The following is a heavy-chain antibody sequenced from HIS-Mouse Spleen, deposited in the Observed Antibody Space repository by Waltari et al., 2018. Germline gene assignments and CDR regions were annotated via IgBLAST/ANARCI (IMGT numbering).Heavy chain of an antibody. D-gene: IGHD3-10*01. Sequence: EVQLVESGGGLVKPGGSLRLSCAASGFTFSSYSMNWVRQAPGKGLEWVSSMSSSSSYINYADSVKGRFTITRDNAKNSLYLQMNSLRAEDTAVYYCARGRGNRGYDYWGQGTLVTVSS. CDR1: GFTFSSYS. CDR3: ARGRGNRGYDY. V-gene: IGHV3-21*01. J-gene: IGHJ4*02. CDR2: MSSSSSYI.